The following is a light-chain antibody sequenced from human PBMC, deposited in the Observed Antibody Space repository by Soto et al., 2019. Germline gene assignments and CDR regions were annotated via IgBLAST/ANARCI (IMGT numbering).Light chain of an antibody. V-gene: IGLV2-11*01. J-gene: IGLJ1*01. CDR1: SSDVGRYNY. CDR2: DVS. CDR3: CSYAGSPRFV. Sequence: QSALTQPRSVSGSPGQSVTISCTGTSSDVGRYNYDSWYQHHPGTAPKVMIYDVSERPSGVPDRFSGSKSGNTASLTISGLQAEDEADYCCSYAGSPRFVFGTGTKVTVL.